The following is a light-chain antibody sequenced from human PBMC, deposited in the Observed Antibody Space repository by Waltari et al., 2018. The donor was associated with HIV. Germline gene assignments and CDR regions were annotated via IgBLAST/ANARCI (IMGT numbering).Light chain of an antibody. CDR1: SRAVGGYNY. CDR2: DVS. V-gene: IGLV2-14*03. J-gene: IGLJ3*02. Sequence: QSALTQPASVSGSPGQSITISCTGTSRAVGGYNYVSWYQRQPGKAPKLIIYDVSNRPSGVSNRFSGSKSGNRASLTISGLQAEDEADYYCSSYTSSSTRVFGGGTTVTVL. CDR3: SSYTSSSTRV.